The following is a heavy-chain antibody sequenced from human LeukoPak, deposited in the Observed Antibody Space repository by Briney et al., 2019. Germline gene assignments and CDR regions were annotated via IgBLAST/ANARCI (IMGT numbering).Heavy chain of an antibody. CDR1: AYTFTGYY. V-gene: IGHV1-2*02. J-gene: IGHJ4*02. D-gene: IGHD3-22*01. Sequence: ASVKVSCKASAYTFTGYYMHWVRQAPGQGLEWMGWINPSTGGTNYAQKFQGRVTMTRDTSINTAYMELSRLRSDDTAVYYCARYVDYYDSSGYTALDYCGQGTLVTVSS. CDR3: ARYVDYYDSSGYTALDY. CDR2: INPSTGGT.